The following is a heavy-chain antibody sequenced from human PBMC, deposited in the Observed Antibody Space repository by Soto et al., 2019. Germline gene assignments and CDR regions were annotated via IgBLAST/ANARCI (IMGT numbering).Heavy chain of an antibody. Sequence: QVQLVQSGAEVKKPGSSVKVSCKTSGGTFSTYSIDWVRQAPGEGLEWMGGIIPIFGTANYAQKFQDRVTITADKSKNTAFMELSSLKSEDTAMYYCASSSGNNYGVGTNYYFDYWGQGTLVTVSS. CDR3: ASSSGNNYGVGTNYYFDY. J-gene: IGHJ4*02. CDR1: GGTFSTYS. V-gene: IGHV1-69*06. CDR2: IIPIFGTA. D-gene: IGHD1-26*01.